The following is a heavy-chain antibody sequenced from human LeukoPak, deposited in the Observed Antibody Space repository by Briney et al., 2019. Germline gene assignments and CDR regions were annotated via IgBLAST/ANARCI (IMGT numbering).Heavy chain of an antibody. D-gene: IGHD2-15*01. CDR3: ARHSSPHAGSSSWYDF. Sequence: SETLSLTCTVSGGSISSSTYHWGWIRQPPGKGLEWIGSIYYSGNTYYNPSLKSRVTISVDTSKNQFSVKLSSVTAADTAVYYCARHSSPHAGSSSWYDFWGQGTLVAVSS. J-gene: IGHJ5*01. V-gene: IGHV4-39*01. CDR2: IYYSGNT. CDR1: GGSISSSTYH.